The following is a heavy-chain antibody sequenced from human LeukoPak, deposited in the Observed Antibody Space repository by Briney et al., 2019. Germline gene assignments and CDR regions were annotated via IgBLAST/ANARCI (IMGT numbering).Heavy chain of an antibody. CDR2: ISGSCGST. D-gene: IGHD5-18*01. J-gene: IGHJ5*02. Sequence: GGSLRLSCAASGFTFSSYAMSWVRQAPGKGLEWVSAISGSCGSTYYADSVKGRFTISRDNSKNTLYLQMNSLRAEDTAVYYCAKGPSTAMVFYWFDPWGQGTLVTVSS. V-gene: IGHV3-23*01. CDR3: AKGPSTAMVFYWFDP. CDR1: GFTFSSYA.